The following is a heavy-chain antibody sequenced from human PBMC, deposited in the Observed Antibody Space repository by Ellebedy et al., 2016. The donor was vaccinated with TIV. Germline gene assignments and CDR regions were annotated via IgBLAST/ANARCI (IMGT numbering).Heavy chain of an antibody. Sequence: GESLKISXAASGFTLSSYSMNWVRQAPGKGLEWVSSISSSSSYIYYADSVKGRFTISRDNAKNSLYLQMNSLRAEDTAVYYCARIPKYYYYYMDVWGKGTTVTVSS. J-gene: IGHJ6*03. V-gene: IGHV3-21*01. CDR1: GFTLSSYS. CDR3: ARIPKYYYYYMDV. CDR2: ISSSSSYI.